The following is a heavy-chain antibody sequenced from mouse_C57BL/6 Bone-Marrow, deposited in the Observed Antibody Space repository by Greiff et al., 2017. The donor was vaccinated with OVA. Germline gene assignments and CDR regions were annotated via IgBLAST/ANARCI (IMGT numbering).Heavy chain of an antibody. CDR2: IYPGSGCT. J-gene: IGHJ1*03. D-gene: IGHD2-1*01. CDR3: ARGIYYGNYVHWYFDV. V-gene: IGHV1-55*01. CDR1: GYTFTSYW. Sequence: QVQLQQPGAELVKPGASVKMSCKASGYTFTSYWITWVKQRPGQGLEWIGDIYPGSGCTNYNEKFKSKATLTVDTSSSTAYMQLSSLTSEDSAVYYCARGIYYGNYVHWYFDVWGTGTTVTVTS.